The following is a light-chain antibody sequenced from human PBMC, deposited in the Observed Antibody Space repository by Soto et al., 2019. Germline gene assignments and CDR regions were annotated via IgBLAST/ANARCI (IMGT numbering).Light chain of an antibody. CDR3: QSYGSPSGT. V-gene: IGKV3-20*01. J-gene: IGKJ1*01. Sequence: EIVLTQSPGTLSLSPGERATLSCRASQSVSSSYLAWYQQKPGQAPRLLIYGVSSRATGIPDRFSGSGSGKDFTLTISRLEPEDFAVYYCQSYGSPSGTFGQGTKVEIK. CDR2: GVS. CDR1: QSVSSSY.